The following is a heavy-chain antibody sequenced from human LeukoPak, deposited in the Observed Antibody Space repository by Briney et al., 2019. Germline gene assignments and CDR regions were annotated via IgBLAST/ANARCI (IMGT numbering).Heavy chain of an antibody. CDR1: GGSFSGYY. V-gene: IGHV4-34*01. D-gene: IGHD3-10*01. CDR3: ARGAYYGSGSYYSQNWFDP. J-gene: IGHJ5*02. CDR2: INHSGST. Sequence: PSETLSLTCAVYGGSFSGYYWSWIRQPPGKGLEWIGEINHSGSTNYNPSLKSRVTISVDTSKNQFSLKLSSVSAADTAVYYCARGAYYGSGSYYSQNWFDPWGQGTLVTVSS.